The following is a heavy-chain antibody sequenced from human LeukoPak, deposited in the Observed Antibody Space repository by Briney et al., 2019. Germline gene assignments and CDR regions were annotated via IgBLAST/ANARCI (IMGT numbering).Heavy chain of an antibody. J-gene: IGHJ4*02. V-gene: IGHV3-15*01. CDR1: GITFSKAW. CDR3: TTYTTGSFTY. D-gene: IGHD2-2*02. Sequence: GGSLRLSCAASGITFSKAWMNWVRQAPGKGLEWVGRIKTKTDGGTTDYAAPVKGRFTISRDDSENTLYLQMDSLKTEDTAVYFCTTYTTGSFTYWGQGTLVAVSS. CDR2: IKTKTDGGTT.